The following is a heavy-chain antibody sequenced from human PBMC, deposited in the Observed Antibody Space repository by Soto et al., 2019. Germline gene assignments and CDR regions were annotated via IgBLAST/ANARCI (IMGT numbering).Heavy chain of an antibody. CDR2: IYYSGST. Sequence: SETLSLTCTVSGGSISSSSYYWGWIRQPPGKGLEWIGSIYYSGSTYYNPSLKSRVTISVDTSKNQFSLKLSSVTAADTAVYYCARHRSTDGYSYGYYFDYWGQGTLVTVSS. J-gene: IGHJ4*02. D-gene: IGHD5-18*01. CDR3: ARHRSTDGYSYGYYFDY. V-gene: IGHV4-39*01. CDR1: GGSISSSSYY.